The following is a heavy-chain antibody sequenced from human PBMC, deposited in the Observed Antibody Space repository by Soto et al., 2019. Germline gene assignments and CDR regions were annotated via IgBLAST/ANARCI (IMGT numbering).Heavy chain of an antibody. Sequence: PGGSLRLSCAASGFTLSDYWMHWVRQVPGKGLLWVSRISVDGGSTTYADSVKGRFTISRDNARNTLYLQMDTLRAEDTAVYYSARAPEQRPVDYWGQGSLVTVSX. CDR3: ARAPEQRPVDY. CDR2: ISVDGGST. D-gene: IGHD6-19*01. V-gene: IGHV3-74*03. J-gene: IGHJ4*02. CDR1: GFTLSDYW.